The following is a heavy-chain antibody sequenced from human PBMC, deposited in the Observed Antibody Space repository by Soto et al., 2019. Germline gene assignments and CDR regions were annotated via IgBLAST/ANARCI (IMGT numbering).Heavy chain of an antibody. CDR1: GGSISSYY. D-gene: IGHD6-6*01. Sequence: SETLSLTCTVSGGSISSYYWSWIRQPPGKGLEWIGYIYYSGSTNYNPSLKSRVTISVDTSKNQFSLKLSSVIAADTAEYYCARGKGLIAARDNWFDPWGQGTLVTVSS. J-gene: IGHJ5*02. V-gene: IGHV4-59*01. CDR2: IYYSGST. CDR3: ARGKGLIAARDNWFDP.